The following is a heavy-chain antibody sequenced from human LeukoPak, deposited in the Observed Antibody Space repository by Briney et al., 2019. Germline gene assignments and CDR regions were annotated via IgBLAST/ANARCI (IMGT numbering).Heavy chain of an antibody. J-gene: IGHJ4*02. D-gene: IGHD3-10*01. V-gene: IGHV4-34*01. CDR1: GGSFSGYY. CDR2: ISHSGST. CDR3: ARGRPITMVRGVGPDY. Sequence: PSETLSLTCAVYGGSFSGYYWSWIRQPPGKGLEWIGEISHSGSTNYNPSLKSRVTISVDTSKNQFSLKLSSVTAADTAVYYCARGRPITMVRGVGPDYWGQGTLVTVSS.